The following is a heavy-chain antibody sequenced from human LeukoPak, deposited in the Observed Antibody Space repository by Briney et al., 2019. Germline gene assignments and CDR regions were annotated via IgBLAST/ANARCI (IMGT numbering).Heavy chain of an antibody. Sequence: PSETLSLTCTVSGGSISSYYWSWIRQPPGKGLEWIGYIYYSGSTNYNPTLKSRVSISVDTSKNQFSLKVSSVTAADTAVYYCARLAVAGPLTWFDPWGQGTLVTVSS. CDR1: GGSISSYY. CDR2: IYYSGST. D-gene: IGHD6-19*01. J-gene: IGHJ5*02. CDR3: ARLAVAGPLTWFDP. V-gene: IGHV4-59*01.